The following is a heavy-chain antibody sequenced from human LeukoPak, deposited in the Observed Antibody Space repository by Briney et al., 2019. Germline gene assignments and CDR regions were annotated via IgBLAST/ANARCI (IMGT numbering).Heavy chain of an antibody. CDR1: GFTFSSDG. J-gene: IGHJ4*02. CDR3: ATKRYSGTYPDLDN. V-gene: IGHV3-48*04. D-gene: IGHD1-26*01. CDR2: ISISGSII. Sequence: GRSLRLSCAASGFTFSSDGMHWVRQAPGKGLEWVSYISISGSIIYYADSVKGRFTISRDNAKNSLYLQMNSLRAEDTAVYYCATKRYSGTYPDLDNWGQGTLVTVSS.